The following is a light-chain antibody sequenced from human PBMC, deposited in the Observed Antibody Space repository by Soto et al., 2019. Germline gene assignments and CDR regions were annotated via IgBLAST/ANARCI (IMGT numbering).Light chain of an antibody. V-gene: IGKV1-39*01. CDR2: AAS. J-gene: IGKJ1*01. CDR3: QQSYSTPRT. Sequence: DLQMTQSPSSLSASVGDRVTITGRASQSISSYLNWYQQKPGKAPKLLIYAASSLQSGVPSRFSGSGSGTDFTLTISSLQPEDFATYYCQQSYSTPRTFGQGTKVDIK. CDR1: QSISSY.